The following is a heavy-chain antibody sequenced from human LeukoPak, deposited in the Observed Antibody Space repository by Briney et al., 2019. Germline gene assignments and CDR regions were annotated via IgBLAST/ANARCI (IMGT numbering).Heavy chain of an antibody. CDR1: GASISSHY. V-gene: IGHV4-59*11. Sequence: SETLSLTCAVSGASISSHYWSWIRQPPGKGLEWIGYTSGSISDNPSLKSRVAVSVDPSQNQVSLSLTSVTAADTAIYYCARVLAIFGLDTTDFYMDVWGKGTTVTVSS. J-gene: IGHJ6*03. CDR3: ARVLAIFGLDTTDFYMDV. CDR2: TSGSI. D-gene: IGHD3/OR15-3a*01.